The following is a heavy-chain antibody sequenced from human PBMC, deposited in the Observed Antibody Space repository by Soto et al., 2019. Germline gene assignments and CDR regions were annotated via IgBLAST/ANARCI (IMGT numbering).Heavy chain of an antibody. CDR3: AKDRYNYGPSYAMDV. D-gene: IGHD5-18*01. CDR2: IPYDGRNK. Sequence: QVQLVESGGGVVQPGRSLRLSCAASGFTFSTYGMHWVRQAPGKGLEWVAVIPYDGRNKYYEDSVKGRFTISRDNSKNTLYLQMNSLRVEDTAVYYCAKDRYNYGPSYAMDVWGQGTTVTVSS. V-gene: IGHV3-30*18. CDR1: GFTFSTYG. J-gene: IGHJ6*02.